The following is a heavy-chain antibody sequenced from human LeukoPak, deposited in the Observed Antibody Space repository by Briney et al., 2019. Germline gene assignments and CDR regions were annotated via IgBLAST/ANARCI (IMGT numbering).Heavy chain of an antibody. CDR3: ARVSLLGYGFDF. V-gene: IGHV4-59*08. CDR1: GGSISSYY. CDR2: IYHSGST. J-gene: IGHJ4*02. Sequence: SETLSLTCTVSGGSISSYYWNWIRQPPGKGLEWIGYIYHSGSTNYNPSLKSRVTISVDTSKNQFSLKLTSVTAADRAVYYCARVSLLGYGFDFWGQGTLVTVSS. D-gene: IGHD2-15*01.